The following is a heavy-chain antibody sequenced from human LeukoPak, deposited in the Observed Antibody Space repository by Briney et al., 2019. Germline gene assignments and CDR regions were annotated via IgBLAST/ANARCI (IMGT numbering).Heavy chain of an antibody. D-gene: IGHD5-18*01. CDR2: IYYSGST. CDR3: ARRRQIGYSYGYDHDAFDI. V-gene: IGHV4-39*01. CDR1: GASISSSAFY. J-gene: IGHJ3*02. Sequence: SETLSLTCTVSGASISSSAFYWGWIRQPPGKGLEWIGSIYYSGSTYYNPSLKSRVTISVDTSKNQFSLKLSSVTAADTAVYYCARRRQIGYSYGYDHDAFDIWGQGTMVTVSS.